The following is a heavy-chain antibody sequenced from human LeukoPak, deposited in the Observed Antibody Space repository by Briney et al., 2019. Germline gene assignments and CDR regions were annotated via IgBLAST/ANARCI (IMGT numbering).Heavy chain of an antibody. CDR2: ISSSSSYI. CDR3: SRATTYDILTGYSDY. V-gene: IGHV3-21*01. CDR1: GFTLSSYT. D-gene: IGHD3-9*01. J-gene: IGHJ4*02. Sequence: GGSLRLSCAASGFTLSSYTMNWVRRAPGKGLEWVSSISSSSSYIYYADSVKGRFTISRDNAKKSLYLQMNSLRAEDTAVYYCSRATTYDILTGYSDYWGQGTLVTVSS.